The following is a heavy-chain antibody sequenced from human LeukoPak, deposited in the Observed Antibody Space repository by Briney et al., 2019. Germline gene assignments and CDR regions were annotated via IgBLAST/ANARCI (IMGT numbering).Heavy chain of an antibody. D-gene: IGHD4-17*01. CDR1: GFTFSSYG. V-gene: IGHV3-30*03. CDR2: ISYDGSNK. J-gene: IGHJ4*02. CDR3: ARAGRADGDYHYFDY. Sequence: GSLRLSCAASGFTFSSYGMHWVRQAPGKGLEWVAVISYDGSNKYYADSVRGRLTISRDNSKNTLYLQMNSLRAEDTAVYYCARAGRADGDYHYFDYWGQGTLVTVSS.